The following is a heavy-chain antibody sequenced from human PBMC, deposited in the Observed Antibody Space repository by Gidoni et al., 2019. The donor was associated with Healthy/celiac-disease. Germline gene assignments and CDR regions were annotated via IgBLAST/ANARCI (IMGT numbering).Heavy chain of an antibody. J-gene: IGHJ6*02. Sequence: QVQLVQSGAEVKKPGSSVKVSCKASVGNFSSYAISWVRQAPGQGLEWMGGIIHIFGTANYAQKFQGRVTSTAEKSTRTAYMELSSLRSEDTAVYYCARGVGSGSYYKYYYYYGMDVWGQGTTVTVSS. V-gene: IGHV1-69*06. CDR2: IIHIFGTA. CDR1: VGNFSSYA. CDR3: ARGVGSGSYYKYYYYYGMDV. D-gene: IGHD3-10*01.